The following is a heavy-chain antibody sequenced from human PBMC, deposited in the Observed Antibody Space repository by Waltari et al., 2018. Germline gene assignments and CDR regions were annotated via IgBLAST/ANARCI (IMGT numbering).Heavy chain of an antibody. CDR2: ISAYNVNT. Sequence: QVQLVQSGAAVKKPGASVKVSCKASGYTFTSYGISWVRQAPGQGLEWMGWISAYNVNTNYAQKLQGRVTMTTDTSTSTAYMELRSLRSDDTAVYYCARDDWNLPAAMSLQHWGQGTLVTVSS. V-gene: IGHV1-18*01. CDR3: ARDDWNLPAAMSLQH. D-gene: IGHD1-1*01. J-gene: IGHJ1*01. CDR1: GYTFTSYG.